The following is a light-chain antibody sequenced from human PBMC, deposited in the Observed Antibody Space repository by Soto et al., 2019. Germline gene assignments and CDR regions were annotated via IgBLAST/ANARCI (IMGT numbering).Light chain of an antibody. Sequence: EIVMTQSPATLSVSPGERVTLSCGASQSISGDLAWYQQKPGQAPRLVIYGASTRATGVPARFSGSGSATEFTLTISSLQSEDFAVYYCQRYDSWPHTFGLGTSLEIK. CDR3: QRYDSWPHT. CDR1: QSISGD. CDR2: GAS. J-gene: IGKJ2*01. V-gene: IGKV3-15*01.